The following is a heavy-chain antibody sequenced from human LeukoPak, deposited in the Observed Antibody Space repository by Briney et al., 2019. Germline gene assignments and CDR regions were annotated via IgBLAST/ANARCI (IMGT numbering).Heavy chain of an antibody. D-gene: IGHD2-21*01. V-gene: IGHV1-18*01. CDR1: GYTFTTYG. CDR2: ISAYNGNT. J-gene: IGHJ4*02. CDR3: AILYCGGDCYAGDY. Sequence: GASVKVSCKTSGYTFTTYGISWVRQAPGQGLEWIGWISAYNGNTNYAQKLQGRVTLTTDTSTSTAYMELRSLRSGDTAVYYCAILYCGGDCYAGDYWGQGTLVTVSS.